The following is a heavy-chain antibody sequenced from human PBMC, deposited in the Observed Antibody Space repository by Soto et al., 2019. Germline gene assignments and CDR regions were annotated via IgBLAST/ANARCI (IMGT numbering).Heavy chain of an antibody. CDR2: ISGSGGST. J-gene: IGHJ4*02. V-gene: IGHV3-23*01. D-gene: IGHD6-19*01. Sequence: GGSLRLSCAASGFTVSSNYMSWVRQAPGKGLEWVSAISGSGGSTYYADSVKGRFTISRDNSKNTLYLRMNSLRAEDTAVYYCAKELHTSSGWSQVIYWGQGTLVTVSS. CDR1: GFTVSSNY. CDR3: AKELHTSSGWSQVIY.